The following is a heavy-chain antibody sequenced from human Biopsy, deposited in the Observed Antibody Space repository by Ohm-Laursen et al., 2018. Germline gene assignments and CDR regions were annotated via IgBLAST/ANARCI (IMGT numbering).Heavy chain of an antibody. CDR3: VLASFDY. CDR2: INPGGNST. J-gene: IGHJ4*02. V-gene: IGHV1-46*01. Sequence: SSVKVSCKFSGYTFTTYYIHWVRQAPGQGLEWMGIINPGGNSTAYTQNFQGRVTMTWDTSTTTVYMELSSLRSEDTAVDYCVLASFDYWGQGTLVTVPS. CDR1: GYTFTTYY.